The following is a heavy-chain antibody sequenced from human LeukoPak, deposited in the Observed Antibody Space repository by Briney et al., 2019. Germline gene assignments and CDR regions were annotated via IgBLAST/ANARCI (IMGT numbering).Heavy chain of an antibody. V-gene: IGHV3-7*01. J-gene: IGHJ5*02. CDR3: ARGSGDSSGYWFDP. Sequence: GGSLRLSCAASGFTFSGYWMMWVRQAPGKGLEWVANIKQDGSEKYYVDSVKGRFTISRDNAKNSLYLQMNSLRAEDTAVYYCARGSGDSSGYWFDPWGQGTLVTVSS. CDR1: GFTFSGYW. D-gene: IGHD3-22*01. CDR2: IKQDGSEK.